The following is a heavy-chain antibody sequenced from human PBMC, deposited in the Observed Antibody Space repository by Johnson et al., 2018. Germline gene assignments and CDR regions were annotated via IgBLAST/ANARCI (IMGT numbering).Heavy chain of an antibody. Sequence: VQLVESGGGLVQPGGSLRLSCAASGFTFSSYAMSWVRQAPGKGLEWVSALSGSGSTTYYADSVKGRFTISRDNSKNMLYLQMNNLRAEDTAVYYCARESDSSSSIYYYYYMDVWGKGTTVTVSS. CDR2: LSGSGSTT. J-gene: IGHJ6*03. V-gene: IGHV3-23*04. CDR3: ARESDSSSSIYYYYYMDV. D-gene: IGHD6-6*01. CDR1: GFTFSSYA.